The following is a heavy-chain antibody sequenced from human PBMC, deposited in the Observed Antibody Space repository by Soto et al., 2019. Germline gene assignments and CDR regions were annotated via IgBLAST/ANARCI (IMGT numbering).Heavy chain of an antibody. CDR2: IYYSGST. CDR1: GGSISSSSYY. D-gene: IGHD3-9*01. CDR3: ARHIYDILTGSAGEYFDY. J-gene: IGHJ4*02. V-gene: IGHV4-39*01. Sequence: QLQLQESGPGLAKPSETLSLTCTVSGGSISSSSYYWGWIRQPPGKGLEWIGSIYYSGSTYYNPSLKSRVTISVDTSKNQFSLKLSSVTAADTAVYYCARHIYDILTGSAGEYFDYWGQGTLVTVSS.